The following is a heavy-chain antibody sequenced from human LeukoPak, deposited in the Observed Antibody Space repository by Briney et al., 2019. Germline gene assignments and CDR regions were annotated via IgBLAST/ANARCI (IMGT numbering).Heavy chain of an antibody. V-gene: IGHV3-15*01. Sequence: PGGSLRLSCAASGFTFSNAWMSWVRQAPGKGLEWVGRIKSKTDGGTTDYAAPVKGRFTISRDDSKNTLYLQMNSLKTEDTAVYYCTTKIDYDILTGYYTPRRYYYYMDVWGKGTTVTISS. CDR3: TTKIDYDILTGYYTPRRYYYYMDV. CDR1: GFTFSNAW. D-gene: IGHD3-9*01. CDR2: IKSKTDGGTT. J-gene: IGHJ6*03.